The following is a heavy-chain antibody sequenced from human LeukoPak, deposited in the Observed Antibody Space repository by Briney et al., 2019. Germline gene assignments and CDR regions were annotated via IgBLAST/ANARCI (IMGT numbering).Heavy chain of an antibody. J-gene: IGHJ4*02. V-gene: IGHV4-39*07. Sequence: SETLSLTCTVSGDSISSSAYTWGWIRQPPGKGLEWIGAVYSSGNTHYNPSLKSRVTMSVDTSKNQCSLTLSSVTAADTAVYYCARSDIWGSYRFLDYWGQGILVTVSS. CDR1: GDSISSSAYT. CDR2: VYSSGNT. D-gene: IGHD3-16*02. CDR3: ARSDIWGSYRFLDY.